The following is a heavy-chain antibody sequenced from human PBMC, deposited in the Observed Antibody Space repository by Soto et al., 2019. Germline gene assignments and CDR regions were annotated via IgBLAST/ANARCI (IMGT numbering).Heavy chain of an antibody. CDR2: INHRGST. CDR3: ARARIVVVPAAIDI. CDR1: GGSFSGYY. J-gene: IGHJ3*02. Sequence: QVQLQQWGAGLLKLSETLSLTCAVYGGSFSGYYWSWIRQPPGKGLEWIGEINHRGSTNYNPSLKRRVTISVDTSKNQSSLKLSFVTAADTAVYYCARARIVVVPAAIDIWGQGTMVTVSS. V-gene: IGHV4-34*01. D-gene: IGHD2-2*01.